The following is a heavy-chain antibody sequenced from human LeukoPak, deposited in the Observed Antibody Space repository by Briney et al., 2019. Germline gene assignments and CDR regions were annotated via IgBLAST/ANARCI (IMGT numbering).Heavy chain of an antibody. CDR1: GFTFSSYW. CDR3: AKDITIFGVVITGVDY. J-gene: IGHJ4*02. Sequence: GGSLRLSCAASGFTFSSYWMHWVRQAPGKGLVWVSRINSDGSSTSYADSVRGRFTISRDNAKNTLYLQMNSLRAEDTAVYYCAKDITIFGVVITGVDYWGQGTLVTVSS. V-gene: IGHV3-74*01. D-gene: IGHD3-3*01. CDR2: INSDGSST.